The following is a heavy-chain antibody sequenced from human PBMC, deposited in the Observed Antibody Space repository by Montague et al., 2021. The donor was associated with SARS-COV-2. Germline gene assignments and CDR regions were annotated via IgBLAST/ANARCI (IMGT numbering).Heavy chain of an antibody. CDR3: AKDTATIRIAVALMDV. CDR2: MSGSGVRR. V-gene: IGHV3-23*01. D-gene: IGHD6-19*01. J-gene: IGHJ6*02. Sequence: SLRLSCAASGFIFSNYAMTWVRQAPGKGLEWVSTMSGSGVRRDYADYVKGRFTISRDSSRNTLYLQMNSLRVEDTAVYYCAKDTATIRIAVALMDVWGQGTTVIVSS. CDR1: GFIFSNYA.